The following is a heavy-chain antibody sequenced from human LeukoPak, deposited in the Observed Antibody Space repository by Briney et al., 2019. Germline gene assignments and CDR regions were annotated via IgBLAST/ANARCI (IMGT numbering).Heavy chain of an antibody. D-gene: IGHD5-12*01. V-gene: IGHV1-2*02. J-gene: IGHJ4*02. CDR2: INPNSGGT. CDR1: GYTFTGYY. Sequence: ASVKVSCKASGYTFTGYYMHWVRQAPGQGLEWMGWINPNSGGTNYAQKFQGRVTMTRDTSISTAYMELSRLRSDDTAVYYCARSSRGYSGYDSLVFDYWGQGTLVTVSP. CDR3: ARSSRGYSGYDSLVFDY.